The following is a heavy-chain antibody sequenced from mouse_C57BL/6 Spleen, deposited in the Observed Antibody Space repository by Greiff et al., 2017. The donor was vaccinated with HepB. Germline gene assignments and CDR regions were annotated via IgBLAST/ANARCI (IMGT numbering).Heavy chain of an antibody. J-gene: IGHJ4*01. CDR3: TLYYYGSSQSLYYAMDY. Sequence: VQLKQSGAELVRPGASVKLSCTASGFNIKDYYMHWVKQRPEQGLEWIGRIDPEDGDTEYAPKFQGKATMTADTSSNTAYLQLSRLTSEDTAVYYCTLYYYGSSQSLYYAMDYWGQGTSVTVSS. CDR1: GFNIKDYY. D-gene: IGHD1-1*01. CDR2: IDPEDGDT. V-gene: IGHV14-1*01.